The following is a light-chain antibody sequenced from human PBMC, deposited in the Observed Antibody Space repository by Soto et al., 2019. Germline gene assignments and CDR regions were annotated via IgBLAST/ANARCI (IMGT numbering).Light chain of an antibody. CDR2: GAS. V-gene: IGKV3-20*01. CDR1: QSVSSSY. CDR3: QQYGSSPRT. Sequence: EIVLTQSPGTLSLSPGERATLSCMASQSVSSSYLAWYQQKPGQAPRLLIYGASSRATGIPDRFSGSGSGTDFTLTISRLEPEDFAVYYCQQYGSSPRTFGQETKLAIK. J-gene: IGKJ1*01.